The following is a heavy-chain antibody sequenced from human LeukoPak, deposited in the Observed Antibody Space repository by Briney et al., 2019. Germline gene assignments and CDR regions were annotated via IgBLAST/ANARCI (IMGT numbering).Heavy chain of an antibody. V-gene: IGHV3-23*01. J-gene: IGHJ4*02. CDR3: AKDGPPPYTSTWFGRHFLEY. Sequence: GGSLRLSCAASGFTFSSYAMSWVRQAPGKGLEWVSAISGSGGSTYYADSVKGRFTISRDNSKNTVDLQMNSLRAEDTALYYCAKDGPPPYTSTWFGRHFLEYWGQGTLVTVSS. D-gene: IGHD6-13*01. CDR2: ISGSGGST. CDR1: GFTFSSYA.